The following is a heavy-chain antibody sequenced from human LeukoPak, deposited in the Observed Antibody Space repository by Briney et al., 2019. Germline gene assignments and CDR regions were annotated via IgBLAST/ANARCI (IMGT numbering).Heavy chain of an antibody. CDR2: IIPIFGTA. J-gene: IGHJ4*02. Sequence: SVNVSCKASGGTFSSYAISWVRQAPGQGLEWMGGIIPIFGTANYAQKFQGRVTITADESTSTAYMELGSLRSEDTAVYYCARVGYCSSTSCYQYYFDYWGQGTLVTVSS. CDR3: ARVGYCSSTSCYQYYFDY. D-gene: IGHD2-2*01. V-gene: IGHV1-69*13. CDR1: GGTFSSYA.